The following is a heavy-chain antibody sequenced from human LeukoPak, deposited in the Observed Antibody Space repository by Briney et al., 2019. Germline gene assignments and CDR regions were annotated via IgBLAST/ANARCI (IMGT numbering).Heavy chain of an antibody. CDR3: ARGRTPGTTIRWWFDP. D-gene: IGHD1-1*01. V-gene: IGHV5-51*01. Sequence: PGESLKISCKGSGYSFTSYWIGWVRQMPGKGLEWMGIIYPGDSDTRYSPSFQGQVTISADKFISTAYLQWSSLKASDTAMYYCARGRTPGTTIRWWFDPWGQGTLVTVSS. CDR2: IYPGDSDT. J-gene: IGHJ5*02. CDR1: GYSFTSYW.